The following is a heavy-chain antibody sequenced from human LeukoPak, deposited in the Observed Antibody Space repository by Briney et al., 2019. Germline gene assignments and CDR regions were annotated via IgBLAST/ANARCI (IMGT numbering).Heavy chain of an antibody. Sequence: GGSLRLSCAASGFTFSSYWMSWVRQAPGKGLEWVANIKQDGSEKYYVDSVKGRFTISRDNAKNSLYLQMNSLRAEDTAVFYCARKRYCSGGSCPDVFQHWGQGTLVTVSS. CDR3: ARKRYCSGGSCPDVFQH. D-gene: IGHD2-15*01. J-gene: IGHJ1*01. CDR2: IKQDGSEK. V-gene: IGHV3-7*01. CDR1: GFTFSSYW.